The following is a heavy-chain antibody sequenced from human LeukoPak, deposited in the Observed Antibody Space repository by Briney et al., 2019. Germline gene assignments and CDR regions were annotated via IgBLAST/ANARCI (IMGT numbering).Heavy chain of an antibody. CDR2: INHSGYT. CDR3: TRMTTGHDY. CDR1: GVSFDDYY. J-gene: IGHJ4*02. V-gene: IGHV4-34*01. Sequence: SETLSPTCAVSGVSFDDYYWAWVRQTPGKGLEWIGEINHSGYTNDSPSLKSRVTLSIDTSKKQFSLNLRSVTVADAGIYYCTRMTTGHDYWGQGTLVTVSS. D-gene: IGHD4-17*01.